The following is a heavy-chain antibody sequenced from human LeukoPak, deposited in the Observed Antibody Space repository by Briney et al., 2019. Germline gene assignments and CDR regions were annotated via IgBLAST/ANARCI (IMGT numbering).Heavy chain of an antibody. Sequence: SETLSLTCTVSGGSISRYYWSWIRQPPGKGLEWIGYIYYSGSTNYNPSLKSRVTISVDTSKNQFSLKLSSVTAADTAVYYCARAWEPRRGEDNWFDPWGQGTLVTVSS. CDR1: GGSISRYY. CDR3: ARAWEPRRGEDNWFDP. V-gene: IGHV4-59*08. CDR2: IYYSGST. J-gene: IGHJ5*02. D-gene: IGHD1-14*01.